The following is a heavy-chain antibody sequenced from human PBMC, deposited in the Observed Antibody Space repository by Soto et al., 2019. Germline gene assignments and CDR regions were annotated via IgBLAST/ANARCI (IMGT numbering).Heavy chain of an antibody. V-gene: IGHV3-53*01. J-gene: IGHJ3*01. CDR1: GFTVSSNY. Sequence: GGSLRLSCAASGFTVSSNYMSWVRQAPGKGLEWVSVIYSGGSTYYADSVKGRFTISRDNSKNTLYLQMNSLRAEDTAVYYCAREAVVVVAATGDTSAFYTRAQGTIVTVSS. D-gene: IGHD2-15*01. CDR3: AREAVVVVAATGDTSAFYT. CDR2: IYSGGST.